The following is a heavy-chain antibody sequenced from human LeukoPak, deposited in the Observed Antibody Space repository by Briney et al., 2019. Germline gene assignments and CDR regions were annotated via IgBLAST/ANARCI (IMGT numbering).Heavy chain of an antibody. J-gene: IGHJ3*02. D-gene: IGHD2-21*02. Sequence: SETLSLTCAVYGGSFSGYYWSWIRQPPGKGLEWIGEINHSGSTNYNPSLKSRVTISVDTSKNQFSLKLSSVTAADTAVYYCASPYCGGDCYLDAFDIWGQGTMVTVSS. CDR2: INHSGST. V-gene: IGHV4-34*01. CDR3: ASPYCGGDCYLDAFDI. CDR1: GGSFSGYY.